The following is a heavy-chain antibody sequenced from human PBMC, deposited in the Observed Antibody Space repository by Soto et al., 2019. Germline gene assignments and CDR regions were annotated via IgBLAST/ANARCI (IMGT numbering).Heavy chain of an antibody. CDR2: IFRGDNT. J-gene: IGHJ4*02. D-gene: IGHD6-13*01. CDR1: GFTVSSNS. CDR3: TRGKNYSPSLDS. Sequence: EVQLVESGGGLVQPGGFLRLSCAASGFTVSSNSMNWVRQAPGKGLEWVSVIFRGDNTSYADSVRGRFTISRHNSKNTLFLQMNSLRTDDTALYYCTRGKNYSPSLDSWGQGTPVTVSS. V-gene: IGHV3-53*04.